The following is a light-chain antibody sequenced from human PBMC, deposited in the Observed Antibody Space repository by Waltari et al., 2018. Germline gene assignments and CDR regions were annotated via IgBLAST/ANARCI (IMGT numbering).Light chain of an antibody. CDR1: SGHSTYA. CDR3: QTWGTGCRV. J-gene: IGLJ3*02. Sequence: QLVLTQSPSASASLGASVKLTCTLSSGHSTYAIAWHQQQPEKGPRYLMKLNNDGSHIKGDGVPDRFADSSSGAERYLTISSLQYEDGAVYYCQTWGTGCRVFGGGTTLTVL. V-gene: IGLV4-69*02. CDR2: LNNDGSH.